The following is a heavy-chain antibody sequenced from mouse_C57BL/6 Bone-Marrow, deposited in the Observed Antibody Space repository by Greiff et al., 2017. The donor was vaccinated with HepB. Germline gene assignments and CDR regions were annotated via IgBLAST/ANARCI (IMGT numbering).Heavy chain of an antibody. CDR1: GFSLTSYG. V-gene: IGHV2-5*01. D-gene: IGHD1-1*01. CDR3: AKSFTTVVATNAMDY. CDR2: IWRGGST. J-gene: IGHJ4*01. Sequence: QVQLQQSGPGLVQPSQSLSITCTVSGFSLTSYGVHWVRQSPGKGLEWLGVIWRGGSTDYNAAFMSRLSITKDNSKSQVFFKMNSLQADDTAIYYCAKSFTTVVATNAMDYWGQGTSVTVSS.